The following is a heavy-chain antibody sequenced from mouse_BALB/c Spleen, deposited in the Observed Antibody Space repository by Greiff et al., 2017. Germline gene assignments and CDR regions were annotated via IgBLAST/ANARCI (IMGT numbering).Heavy chain of an antibody. CDR2: IYPGDGDT. J-gene: IGHJ2*01. CDR3: ARDGNDY. CDR1: GYTFTSYW. D-gene: IGHD2-1*01. Sequence: QVQLKQSGAELARPGASVKLSCKASGYTFTSYWMQWVKQRPGQGLEWIGAIYPGDGDTRYTQKFKGKATLTADKSSSTAYMQLSSLASEDSAVYYCARDGNDYWGQGTTLTVSS. V-gene: IGHV1-87*01.